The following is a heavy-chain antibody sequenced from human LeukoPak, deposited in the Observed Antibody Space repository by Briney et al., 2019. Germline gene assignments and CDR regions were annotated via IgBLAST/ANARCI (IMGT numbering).Heavy chain of an antibody. Sequence: GGSLRLSCAASGFTFSAYPFHWVRQAPGKGLEGVAAISTDSYYKYHGDSVRGRFAISRDNYMNSLYLQLNGLRAEETAVYYCARSVIPGRWYFDLWGRGTLVTVSS. J-gene: IGHJ2*01. CDR3: ARSVIPGRWYFDL. CDR2: ISTDSYYK. D-gene: IGHD2-21*01. CDR1: GFTFSAYP. V-gene: IGHV3-30*09.